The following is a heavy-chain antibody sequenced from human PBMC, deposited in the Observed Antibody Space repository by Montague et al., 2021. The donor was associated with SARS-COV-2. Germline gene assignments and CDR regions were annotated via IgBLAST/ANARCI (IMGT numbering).Heavy chain of an antibody. J-gene: IGHJ6*03. CDR3: ARLRGYGYGLLFYYYMDV. V-gene: IGHV3-48*03. CDR1: GFTFSSYE. Sequence: SLRLSCAASGFTFSSYEMNWVRQAPGKGLEWVSYISSSGVTIYYADSVKGRFTIASDYAKNSLYLQMNSLRAEDTAVYYCARLRGYGYGLLFYYYMDVWGKGTMVTVSS. CDR2: ISSSGVTI. D-gene: IGHD5-12*01.